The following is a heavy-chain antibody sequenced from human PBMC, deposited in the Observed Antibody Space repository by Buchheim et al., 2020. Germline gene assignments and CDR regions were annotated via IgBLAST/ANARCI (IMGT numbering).Heavy chain of an antibody. J-gene: IGHJ4*02. CDR2: ISSSSSTI. V-gene: IGHV3-48*01. CDR1: GFTFSSYS. Sequence: EVQLVESGGGLVQPGGSLRLSCAASGFTFSSYSMNWVRQAPGKGLEWVSYISSSSSTIYYAESVKGRFTISRDNAKNSLYLQMNSLRAEDTAVYYCASEYCSGGSCYSFDYWGQGTL. CDR3: ASEYCSGGSCYSFDY. D-gene: IGHD2-15*01.